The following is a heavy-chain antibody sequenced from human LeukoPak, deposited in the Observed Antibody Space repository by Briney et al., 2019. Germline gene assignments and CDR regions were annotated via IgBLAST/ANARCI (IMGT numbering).Heavy chain of an antibody. D-gene: IGHD6-19*01. CDR3: ARSRDPHRSGWYGLGY. Sequence: SETLSLTCTVSGGSISSYYWSWIRQPPGKGLEWIGYIYYSGSTNHNPSLKSRVTISVDTSKNQFSLKLSSVTAADTAVYYCARSRDPHRSGWYGLGYWGQGTLVTVSS. CDR2: IYYSGST. J-gene: IGHJ4*02. CDR1: GGSISSYY. V-gene: IGHV4-59*01.